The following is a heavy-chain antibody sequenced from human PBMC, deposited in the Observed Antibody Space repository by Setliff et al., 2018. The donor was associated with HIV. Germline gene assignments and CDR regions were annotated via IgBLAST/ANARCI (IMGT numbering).Heavy chain of an antibody. CDR3: AKGLGSYLAATRDALWFDP. J-gene: IGHJ5*02. CDR1: GFTFSSYA. V-gene: IGHV3-23*01. Sequence: GGSLRLSCAASGFTFSSYAMNWVRQAPGRGLEWVSTISGGSVAYADSVKGRFAISRDNSKNSLYLQMNSLRPEDMALYYCAKGLGSYLAATRDALWFDPWGQGTLVTVSS. D-gene: IGHD2-15*01. CDR2: ISGGSVA.